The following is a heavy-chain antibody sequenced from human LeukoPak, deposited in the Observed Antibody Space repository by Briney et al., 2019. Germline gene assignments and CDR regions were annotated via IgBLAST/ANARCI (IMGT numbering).Heavy chain of an antibody. D-gene: IGHD5-24*01. J-gene: IGHJ4*02. CDR2: ISTSSSYI. V-gene: IGHV3-21*01. CDR3: ARDWGDGYNFDY. CDR1: GFTLSDYS. Sequence: GGSLRLSCAASGFTLSDYSMNWVRQAPGKGLEWVSSISTSSSYIYYADSVKGRFTISRDNPKNTLYLQMNSLRAEDTAVYYCARDWGDGYNFDYWGQGTLVTVSS.